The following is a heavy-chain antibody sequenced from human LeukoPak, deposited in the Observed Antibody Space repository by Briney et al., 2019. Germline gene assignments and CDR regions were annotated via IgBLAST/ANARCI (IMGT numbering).Heavy chain of an antibody. V-gene: IGHV4-34*01. CDR1: GGSISHYY. CDR3: ARGIAAGY. J-gene: IGHJ4*02. Sequence: SETLSLTCAVYGGSISHYYWSWIRQSPGKGLECIGEINHSGSTNYNPSLKSRVTISVDTSKNQFSLKLSSVTAADTAVYYCARGIAAGYWGQGTLVTVSS. D-gene: IGHD6-13*01. CDR2: INHSGST.